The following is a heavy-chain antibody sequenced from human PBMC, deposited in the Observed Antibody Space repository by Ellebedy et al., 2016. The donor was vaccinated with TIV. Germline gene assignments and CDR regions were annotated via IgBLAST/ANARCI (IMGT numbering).Heavy chain of an antibody. J-gene: IGHJ5*02. CDR3: ARGRQYCSGGSCYRPRPWFDP. Sequence: SETLSLTCVVYGGSFSSYYWSWIRQPPGKGLEWIGEINRSGSTNYNPSLKSRVTISVDTYKDQLSLRLSSVTAADTAVYYCARGRQYCSGGSCYRPRPWFDPWGQGTLVTVSS. D-gene: IGHD2-15*01. CDR2: INRSGST. CDR1: GGSFSSYY. V-gene: IGHV4-34*01.